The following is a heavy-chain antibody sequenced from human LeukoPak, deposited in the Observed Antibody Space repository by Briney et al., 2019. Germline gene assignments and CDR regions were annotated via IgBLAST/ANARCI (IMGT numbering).Heavy chain of an antibody. CDR3: ARGSGYSYGYPFDY. Sequence: SETLSLTCAVYGGSFSGYYWSWLRQPPGKGLEWIGRIYTSGSTNYNPSLKSRVTMSVDTSKNQFSLKLTSVSAADTAVYYCARGSGYSYGYPFDYWGQGTLVTVSS. V-gene: IGHV4-59*10. CDR1: GGSFSGYY. J-gene: IGHJ4*02. D-gene: IGHD5-18*01. CDR2: IYTSGST.